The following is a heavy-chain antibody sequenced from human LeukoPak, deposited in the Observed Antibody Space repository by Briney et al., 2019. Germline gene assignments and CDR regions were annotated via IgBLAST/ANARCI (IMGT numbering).Heavy chain of an antibody. CDR2: IYYSGST. J-gene: IGHJ5*02. D-gene: IGHD3-3*01. V-gene: IGHV4-31*03. CDR1: GGSISSGGYY. CDR3: ARAPYYDFWSGYGIWFDP. Sequence: SETLSLTCTVSGGSISSGGYYWSWIRQHPGKGLEWIGYIYYSGSTYYNPSLKSRVTISVDTSKNQFSLKLSFVTAADTAVYYCARAPYYDFWSGYGIWFDPWGQGTLVTVSS.